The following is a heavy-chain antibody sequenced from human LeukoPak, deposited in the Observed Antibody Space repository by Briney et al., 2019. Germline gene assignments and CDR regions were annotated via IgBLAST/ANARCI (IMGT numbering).Heavy chain of an antibody. CDR3: AREDSSGWYVFDY. J-gene: IGHJ4*02. CDR2: INPSGGST. V-gene: IGHV1-46*01. CDR1: GYTFTSYY. Sequence: GASVKVSCKASGYTFTSYYMHWVRQAPGQGLEWMGIINPSGGSTSYAQKFQGRVTMTRHTSTSTVYMELSSLRSEDTALYYSAREDSSGWYVFDYWGQGTLGTVSS. D-gene: IGHD6-19*01.